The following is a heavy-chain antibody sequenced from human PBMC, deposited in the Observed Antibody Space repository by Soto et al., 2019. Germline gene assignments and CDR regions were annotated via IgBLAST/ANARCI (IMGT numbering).Heavy chain of an antibody. V-gene: IGHV1-3*01. CDR1: GYAFTSYA. Sequence: ASVKVSCTASGYAFTSYAMPWVRHAPGQRLEWMGWINAGNGNTKYSQKFQGRVTITRDTSASTAYMELSSLRAEDTAVYYCASGVYKWNYWGRDYYYGMDVCGQGTTVTVSS. CDR2: INAGNGNT. CDR3: ASGVYKWNYWGRDYYYGMDV. D-gene: IGHD1-7*01. J-gene: IGHJ6*02.